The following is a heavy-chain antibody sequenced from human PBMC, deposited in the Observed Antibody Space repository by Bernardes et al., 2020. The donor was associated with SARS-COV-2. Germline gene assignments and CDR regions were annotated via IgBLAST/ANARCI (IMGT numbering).Heavy chain of an antibody. V-gene: IGHV1-2*04. D-gene: IGHD2-21*01. CDR1: GYTFTGYH. CDR3: ARNAYYCGGDCYLDY. J-gene: IGHJ4*02. Sequence: ASMKVSCKASGYTFTGYHMHWVRQAPGQGLEWMGWINPNSGGTNYAQKFQGWVTMTSDTSISTAYMELSRLRSDDTAVYYCARNAYYCGGDCYLDYWGQGTLVTVSS. CDR2: INPNSGGT.